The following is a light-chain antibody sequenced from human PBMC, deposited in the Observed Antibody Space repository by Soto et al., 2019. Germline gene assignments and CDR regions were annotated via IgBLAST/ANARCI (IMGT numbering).Light chain of an antibody. V-gene: IGLV2-23*02. Sequence: QSALTQPASVSGSPGQSITISCTGTSSDVGGYDLVSWYQQHPGKAPKLMIYEDSKRPSGVSNRFSGSKSGNTASLTISGLQAEDEADYYCRSFAGSSTFVVFGGGTQLTVL. CDR1: SSDVGGYDL. CDR2: EDS. CDR3: RSFAGSSTFVV. J-gene: IGLJ2*01.